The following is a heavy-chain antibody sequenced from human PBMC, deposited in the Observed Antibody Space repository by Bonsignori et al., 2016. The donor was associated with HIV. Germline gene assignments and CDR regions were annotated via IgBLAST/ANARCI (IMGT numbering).Heavy chain of an antibody. D-gene: IGHD1-14*01. CDR3: AREPDEDFDY. CDR2: IYSGGST. Sequence: VRQAPGKGLEWVSVIYSGGSTYYADSVKGRFTISRDNSKNTLYLQMNSLRAEDTAVYYCAREPDEDFDYWGQGTLVTVSS. J-gene: IGHJ4*02. V-gene: IGHV3-53*01.